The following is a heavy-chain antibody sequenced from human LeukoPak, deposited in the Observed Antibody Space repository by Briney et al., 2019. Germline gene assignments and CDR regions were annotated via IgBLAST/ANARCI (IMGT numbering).Heavy chain of an antibody. J-gene: IGHJ3*01. CDR2: ISYDGDKK. V-gene: IGHV3-30*01. CDR3: ARDYAFVF. CDR1: GFTFSSYS. Sequence: GGSLRLSCAASGFTFSSYSLHWVRQAPGKGLEWVALISYDGDKKNYADSVKGRFTISRDNSKNTLYLQMNSLTAEDTAVYYCARDYAFVFWGQGTMVAVSS.